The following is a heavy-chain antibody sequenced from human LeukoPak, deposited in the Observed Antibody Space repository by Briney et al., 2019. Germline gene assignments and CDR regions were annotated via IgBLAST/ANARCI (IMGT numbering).Heavy chain of an antibody. J-gene: IGHJ4*02. Sequence: GGSLRLSCAASGFTFSSYAMSCVGQAPGKRLEWFSAISGSGGSTYYAASVKGRFTISRDNSKNTLYLQLNSLRAQDPALHYCSCTPYVWSAFDYWGQGTMVTVSS. CDR1: GFTFSSYA. D-gene: IGHD2-2*01. V-gene: IGHV3-23*01. CDR3: SCTPYVWSAFDY. CDR2: ISGSGGST.